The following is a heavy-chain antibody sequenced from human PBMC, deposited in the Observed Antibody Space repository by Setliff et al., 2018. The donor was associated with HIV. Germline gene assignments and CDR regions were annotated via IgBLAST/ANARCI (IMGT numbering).Heavy chain of an antibody. CDR3: ARGNFNY. CDR1: GDSISSSIYY. V-gene: IGHV4-39*01. Sequence: PSETLSLTCAVSGDSISSSIYYWGWIRQPPGKGLEWIGSVYYGGSTYYNPSLKSRVTISVDTSKNQSSLKLSSVTAADTAVYYCARGNFNYWGQGTLVTVSS. J-gene: IGHJ4*02. CDR2: VYYGGST. D-gene: IGHD3-16*01.